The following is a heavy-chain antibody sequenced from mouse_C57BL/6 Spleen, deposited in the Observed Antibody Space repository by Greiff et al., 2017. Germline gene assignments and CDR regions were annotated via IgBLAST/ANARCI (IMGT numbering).Heavy chain of an antibody. CDR1: GFNIKDDY. Sequence: VQLQQSGAELVRPGASVKLSCTASGFNIKDDYMHWVKQRPEQGLEWIGWIDPENGDTEYASKFQGQATITADTSSNTAYLQLSSLTSEDTAVYYCTTPYGYEGYFDYWGQGTTLTVSS. CDR3: TTPYGYEGYFDY. V-gene: IGHV14-4*01. CDR2: IDPENGDT. D-gene: IGHD2-2*01. J-gene: IGHJ2*01.